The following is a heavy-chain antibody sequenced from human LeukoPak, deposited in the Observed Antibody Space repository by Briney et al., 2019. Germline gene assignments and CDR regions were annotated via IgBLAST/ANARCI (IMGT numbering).Heavy chain of an antibody. CDR3: ARGPHYHDSSGYSPYYYYYMDV. J-gene: IGHJ6*03. V-gene: IGHV4-31*03. Sequence: SQTLSLTCTVSGGSISSGGYYWSWIRQHPGKGLEWIVYIYYSGSTYYNPSLKSRVTISVDTSKNQFSLKLSSVTAADTAVYYCARGPHYHDSSGYSPYYYYYMDVWGKGTTVTVSS. CDR2: IYYSGST. CDR1: GGSISSGGYY. D-gene: IGHD3-22*01.